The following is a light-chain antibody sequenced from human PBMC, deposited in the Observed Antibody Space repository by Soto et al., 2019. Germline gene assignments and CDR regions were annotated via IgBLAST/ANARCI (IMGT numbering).Light chain of an antibody. CDR3: MQGLQSPPT. CDR1: QSLLHSNGYNY. Sequence: DIVMTQSPLSLPVTPGEPASISCRSSQSLLHSNGYNYLDWYLQKPGQSPQLLIYWGSNRASGVSDRFSGSELGEDVTLEINRVVAQDVGVYFCMQGLQSPPTFDQGTKVEIK. J-gene: IGKJ1*01. V-gene: IGKV2-28*01. CDR2: WGS.